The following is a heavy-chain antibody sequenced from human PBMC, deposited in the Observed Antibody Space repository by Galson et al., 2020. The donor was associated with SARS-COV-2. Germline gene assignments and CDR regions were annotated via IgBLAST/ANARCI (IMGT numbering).Heavy chain of an antibody. CDR3: ARVNTEIMATMGWGGMDV. V-gene: IGHV1-2*02. CDR1: GYTFTRYY. D-gene: IGHD5-12*01. Sequence: GESLKISCQASGYTFTRYYMHWVRQAPGQGLEWTGWINPNSGGTKYTQNFQGRVTMTRDTSISTAYMELSRLRSDDTAVYYCARVNTEIMATMGWGGMDVWGQGTTVTVSS. CDR2: INPNSGGT. J-gene: IGHJ6*02.